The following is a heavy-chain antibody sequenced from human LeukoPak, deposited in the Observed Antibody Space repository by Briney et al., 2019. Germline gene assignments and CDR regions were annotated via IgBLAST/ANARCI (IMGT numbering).Heavy chain of an antibody. CDR2: ISGDGDSRYI. D-gene: IGHD3-9*01. V-gene: IGHV3-21*01. CDR1: GFTVSTNY. J-gene: IGHJ4*02. CDR3: VKFRLSNYDLLTGYYYYFDY. Sequence: KPGGSLRLSCAASGFTVSTNYMSWVRQAPGKGLEWVSSISGDGDSRYIHYADSVKGRFTISRDNAKSSLYLQMNSLRVEDTAVYYCVKFRLSNYDLLTGYYYYFDYWGQGTLVTVSS.